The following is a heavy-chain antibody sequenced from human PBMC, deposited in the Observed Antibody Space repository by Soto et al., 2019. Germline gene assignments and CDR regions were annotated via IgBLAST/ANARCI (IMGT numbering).Heavy chain of an antibody. Sequence: SETLSLTCTVSGGSISSSSYYWGWIRQPPGKGLEWIGSIYYSGSTYYNPSLKSRVTISVDTSKNQFSLKLSSVTAADTAVYYCARHGGYGGNSVYYYYGMDVWGQGTTVTVPS. V-gene: IGHV4-39*01. CDR1: GGSISSSSYY. CDR3: ARHGGYGGNSVYYYYGMDV. D-gene: IGHD4-17*01. J-gene: IGHJ6*02. CDR2: IYYSGST.